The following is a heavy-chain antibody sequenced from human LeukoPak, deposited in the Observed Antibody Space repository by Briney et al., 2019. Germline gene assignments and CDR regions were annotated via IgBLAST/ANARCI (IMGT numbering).Heavy chain of an antibody. V-gene: IGHV4-34*09. CDR2: INHSGST. CDR1: GGSFSGYY. CDR3: ARGCSSTSCYYYYYGMDV. Sequence: SETLSLTCAVYGGSFSGYYWSWIRQPPGKGLEWIGEINHSGSTNYNPSLKNRVTISLDTSRNQFSLKLTSVTAADTAVYYCARGCSSTSCYYYYYGMDVWGQGTTVTVSS. J-gene: IGHJ6*02. D-gene: IGHD2-2*01.